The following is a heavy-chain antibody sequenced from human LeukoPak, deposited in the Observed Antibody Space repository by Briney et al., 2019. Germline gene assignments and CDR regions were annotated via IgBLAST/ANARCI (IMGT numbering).Heavy chain of an antibody. D-gene: IGHD2-15*01. V-gene: IGHV3-23*01. Sequence: AGGSLRLSCAASGFTFSSYAMSWVRQAPGKGLEWVSAISGSGGSTYYADSVKGRFTISRDNSKNTLYLQMNSLRAEDTAVYYCATYFRYCSGGSCYSFDYWGQGTLVTVSS. CDR1: GFTFSSYA. CDR2: ISGSGGST. CDR3: ATYFRYCSGGSCYSFDY. J-gene: IGHJ4*02.